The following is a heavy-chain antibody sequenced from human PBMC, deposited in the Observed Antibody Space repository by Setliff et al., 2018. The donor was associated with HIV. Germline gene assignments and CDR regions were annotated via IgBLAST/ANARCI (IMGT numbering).Heavy chain of an antibody. V-gene: IGHV3-30*01. Sequence: PGGSLRLSCAASGFTFSRYGMHWVRQAPGKGLEWVAVMSYDGNNKYYADSVKGRFTISRDNSKNTLYLQMNSLRIEDSGAYYCANSYSASGNYHYYDYLDVWGKGTTVTVSS. CDR3: ANSYSASGNYHYYDYLDV. J-gene: IGHJ6*03. CDR1: GFTFSRYG. CDR2: MSYDGNNK. D-gene: IGHD3-10*01.